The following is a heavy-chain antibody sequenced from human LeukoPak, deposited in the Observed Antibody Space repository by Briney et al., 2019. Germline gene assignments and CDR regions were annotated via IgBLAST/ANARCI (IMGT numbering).Heavy chain of an antibody. CDR2: IRSKAYGGAT. CDR3: TRDRITIFGVVIENLDY. D-gene: IGHD3-3*01. J-gene: IGHJ4*02. CDR1: GFTFGDYA. Sequence: GGSLRLSCTASGFTFGDYAMSWFRQAPGKGLKWVGFIRSKAYGGATEYAASVKGRLTISRDDSKSIAYLQMNSLKTEDTAVYCCTRDRITIFGVVIENLDYWGQGTLVTVSS. V-gene: IGHV3-49*03.